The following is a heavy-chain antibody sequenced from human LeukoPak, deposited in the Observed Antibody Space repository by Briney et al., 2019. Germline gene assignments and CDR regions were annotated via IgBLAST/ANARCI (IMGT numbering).Heavy chain of an antibody. CDR2: ISGSGGST. D-gene: IGHD6-19*01. CDR3: ARGLTPEYRTEKVAGTFDY. V-gene: IGHV3-23*01. Sequence: PGGSLRLSCAASGFTFSSYAMSWVRQAPGKGLEWVSAISGSGGSTYYADSVKGRCTISRDNSKNTLYLQMNSLRAEDTAVYYCARGLTPEYRTEKVAGTFDYWGQGTLVTVSS. J-gene: IGHJ4*02. CDR1: GFTFSSYA.